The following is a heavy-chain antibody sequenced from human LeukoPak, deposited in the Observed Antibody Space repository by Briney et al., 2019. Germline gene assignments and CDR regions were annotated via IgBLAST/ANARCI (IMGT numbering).Heavy chain of an antibody. CDR3: AKELTTVTTYYFQH. J-gene: IGHJ1*01. CDR2: ISGSGGTT. D-gene: IGHD4-17*01. V-gene: IGHV3-23*01. Sequence: PGGSLRLSCAASGFTLRSYDLSWVRQAPGKGLEWVSAISGSGGTTYYADSVKGRFIISRDNSKNTLYLQMNSLRAEDRAVYYCAKELTTVTTYYFQHWGQGTLVTVSS. CDR1: GFTLRSYD.